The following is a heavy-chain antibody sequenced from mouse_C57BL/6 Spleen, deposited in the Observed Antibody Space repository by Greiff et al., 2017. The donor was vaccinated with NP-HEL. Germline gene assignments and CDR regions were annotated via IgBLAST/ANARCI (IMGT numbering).Heavy chain of an antibody. Sequence: EVQRVESGGGLVKPGGSLKLSCAASGFTFSDYGMHWVRQAPEKGLEWVAYISSGSSTIYYADTVKGRFTISRDNAKNTLFLQMTSLRSEDTAMYYCASDGTAWFAYWGQGTLVTVSA. CDR2: ISSGSSTI. J-gene: IGHJ3*01. CDR3: ASDGTAWFAY. CDR1: GFTFSDYG. V-gene: IGHV5-17*01. D-gene: IGHD2-3*01.